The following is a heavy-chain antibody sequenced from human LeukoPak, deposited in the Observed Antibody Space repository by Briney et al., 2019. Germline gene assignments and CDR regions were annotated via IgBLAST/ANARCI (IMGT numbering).Heavy chain of an antibody. V-gene: IGHV3-23*01. CDR2: ISGSGGTT. Sequence: PGGSLRLSCAASGFTFSSYSMNWVRQAPGKGLEWVSVISGSGGTTYYADSVKGRFTISRDSSKNTLCLQMNSLRAEDTAVYYCAKVSGGGLYYDGMDVWGQGTTVTVSS. CDR3: AKVSGGGLYYDGMDV. J-gene: IGHJ6*02. CDR1: GFTFSSYS. D-gene: IGHD1-14*01.